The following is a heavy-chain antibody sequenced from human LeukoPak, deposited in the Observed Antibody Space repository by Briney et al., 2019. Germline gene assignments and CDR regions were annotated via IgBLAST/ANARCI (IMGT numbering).Heavy chain of an antibody. V-gene: IGHV4-30-2*05. D-gene: IGHD2-15*01. CDR2: IYHSGST. CDR3: ARGGCSGGSCYSGNWFDP. CDR1: GGSISSGGYS. Sequence: SQTLSLTCAVSGGSISSGGYSWSWIRQPPGKGLEWIGYIYHSGSTYYNPSLKSRVTISVDTSKNQFSLKLSSVTAADTAVYYCARGGCSGGSCYSGNWFDPWGQGTLVTVSS. J-gene: IGHJ5*02.